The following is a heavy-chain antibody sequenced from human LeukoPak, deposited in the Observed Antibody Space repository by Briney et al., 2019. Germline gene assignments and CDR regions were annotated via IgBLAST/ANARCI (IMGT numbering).Heavy chain of an antibody. CDR2: INWNGGST. Sequence: GGSLRLSCAASGFTFDDYCMSWVRQAPGKGLEWVSGINWNGGSTGYADSVKGRFTISRDNAKNSLYLQMNSLRAEDTALYYCARASKTGYDFRSGSQYYYYYYYMDVWGKGTTVTVSS. J-gene: IGHJ6*03. CDR3: ARASKTGYDFRSGSQYYYYYYYMDV. V-gene: IGHV3-20*04. D-gene: IGHD3-3*01. CDR1: GFTFDDYC.